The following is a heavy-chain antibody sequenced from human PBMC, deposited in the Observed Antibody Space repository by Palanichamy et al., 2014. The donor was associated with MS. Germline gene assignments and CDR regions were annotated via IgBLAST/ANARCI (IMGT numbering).Heavy chain of an antibody. J-gene: IGHJ6*02. Sequence: EVQLLESGGGLVQPGGSLRLSCAASGFTFSSYTMSWVRRAPGKGLEWVSGISGGGGSTYYADSVRGRFTISRDNSKNTLYLQMNSLRAEDSAVYYCAKECSGGSCYFEGHYYYYGMDVWGQGTTVTVSS. CDR2: ISGGGGST. CDR1: GFTFSSYT. V-gene: IGHV3-23*01. CDR3: AKECSGGSCYFEGHYYYYGMDV. D-gene: IGHD2-15*01.